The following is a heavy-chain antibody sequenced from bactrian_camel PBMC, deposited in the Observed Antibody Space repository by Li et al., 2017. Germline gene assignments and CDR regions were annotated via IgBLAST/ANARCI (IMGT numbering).Heavy chain of an antibody. CDR3: VRAASSQMGWADFGY. CDR2: IYSDGSET. D-gene: IGHD5*01. V-gene: IGHV3S6*01. CDR1: GFTFRSYG. J-gene: IGHJ6*01. Sequence: VQLVESGGGLVQPGGSLKLSCAASGFTFRSYGMNWLRQAPGKGLEWVSGIYSDGSETYYRDSVKGRFTISRDNAKNTADLQMNSLKPEDTAVYYCVRAASSQMGWADFGYWGQGTQVTVS.